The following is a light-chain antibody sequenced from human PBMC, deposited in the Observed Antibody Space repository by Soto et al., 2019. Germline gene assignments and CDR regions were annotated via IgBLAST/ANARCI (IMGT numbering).Light chain of an antibody. CDR2: AAS. V-gene: IGKV1-27*01. CDR1: QGINSY. J-gene: IGKJ4*01. CDR3: QKYESAPLT. Sequence: DIQMTQSPSSLSASVGDRVTITCRASQGINSYLAWYQQKPGKVPKLLIHAASTLQSGVPSRFSGSGSGTEFTLTIRSLQPEDVATYYCQKYESAPLTFGGGTKVDI.